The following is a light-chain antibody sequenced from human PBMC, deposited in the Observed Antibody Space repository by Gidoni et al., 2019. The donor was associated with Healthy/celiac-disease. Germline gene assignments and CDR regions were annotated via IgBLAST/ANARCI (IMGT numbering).Light chain of an antibody. CDR1: QDISNY. J-gene: IGKJ2*01. CDR2: DAS. Sequence: IHMTQSPSSLSASVGDRVTITCQASQDISNYFNWYQQKPGKAPKLLIYDASNLETGVPSRFSGSGSGTDFTFTISSLQPEDIATYYCQQYDNLPYTFGQGTKLEIK. V-gene: IGKV1-33*01. CDR3: QQYDNLPYT.